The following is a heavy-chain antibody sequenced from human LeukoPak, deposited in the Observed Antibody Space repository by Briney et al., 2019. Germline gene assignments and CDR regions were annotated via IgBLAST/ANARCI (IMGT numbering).Heavy chain of an antibody. CDR3: ARALTDYYGSENLDP. Sequence: GGSLRLSCAASGFTFSSYEMNWVRQAPGKGLAWVSYISSSGSTIYYADSVKGRFTISRDNAKNSLYLPMNSLKAEDTAVYYCARALTDYYGSENLDPWGQGTLVTVSS. D-gene: IGHD3-10*01. CDR1: GFTFSSYE. CDR2: ISSSGSTI. V-gene: IGHV3-48*03. J-gene: IGHJ5*02.